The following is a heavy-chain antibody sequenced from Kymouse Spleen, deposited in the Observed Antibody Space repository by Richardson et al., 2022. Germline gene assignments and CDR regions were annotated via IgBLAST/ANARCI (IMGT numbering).Heavy chain of an antibody. CDR2: ISYDGSNK. Sequence: QVQLVESGGGVVQPGRSLRLSCAASGFTFSSYGMHWVRQAPGKGLEWVAVISYDGSNKYYADSVKGRFTISRDNSKNTLYLQMNSLRAEDTAVYYCAKDHHYGGNLGDYYYYGMDVWGQGTTVTVSS. CDR1: GFTFSSYG. J-gene: IGHJ6*02. CDR3: AKDHHYGGNLGDYYYYGMDV. V-gene: IGHV3-30*18. D-gene: IGHD4-23*01.